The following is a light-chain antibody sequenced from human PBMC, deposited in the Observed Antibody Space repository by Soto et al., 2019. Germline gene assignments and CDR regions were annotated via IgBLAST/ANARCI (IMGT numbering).Light chain of an antibody. J-gene: IGKJ4*01. CDR2: DTF. CDR3: QQYNSYPPLP. CDR1: QYISSW. V-gene: IGKV1-5*01. Sequence: EMQMCQSRCSLSESIGDRVTITCRASQYISSWLAWYHQKPGKAPKLLMFDTFSLESGVPSRFSGSRSGTEFTLTISSLQPDDYATYYCQQYNSYPPLPFGGVTKVAIK.